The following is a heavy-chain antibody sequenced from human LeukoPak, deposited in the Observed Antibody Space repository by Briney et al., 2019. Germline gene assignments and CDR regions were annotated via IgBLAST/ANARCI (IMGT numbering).Heavy chain of an antibody. D-gene: IGHD6-19*01. CDR1: GYTFTSYG. CDR3: ARDWAGGIAVAGRGYYFDY. CDR2: ISAYNGNT. J-gene: IGHJ4*02. V-gene: IGHV1-18*01. Sequence: GASVKVSCKASGYTFTSYGISWVRQAPGKGLEWMGWISAYNGNTNYAQKLQGRVTMTTDTSTSTAYMELRSLRSDDTAVYYCARDWAGGIAVAGRGYYFDYWGQGTLVTVSS.